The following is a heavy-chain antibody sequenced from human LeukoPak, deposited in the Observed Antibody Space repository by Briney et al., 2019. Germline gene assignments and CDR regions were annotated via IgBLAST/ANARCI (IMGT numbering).Heavy chain of an antibody. Sequence: GGSLRLSCAASGFTFSSSWMSWVRQAPGKGLEWVASINQDGSDRYYVDSVKGRFTIPRDNAKNSLYLQMNSLRAEDTAVYYCARDRGPNTFDYWGQGSLVTVSS. CDR3: ARDRGPNTFDY. V-gene: IGHV3-7*05. CDR2: INQDGSDR. CDR1: GFTFSSSW. J-gene: IGHJ4*02.